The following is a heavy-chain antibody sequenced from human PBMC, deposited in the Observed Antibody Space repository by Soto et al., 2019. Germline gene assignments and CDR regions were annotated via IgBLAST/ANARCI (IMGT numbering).Heavy chain of an antibody. V-gene: IGHV4-59*01. Sequence: QVQLQESGPGLVKPSETLSLTCTVSGGSISSYYWSWIRQPPGKGLEWIGYIYYSGSTNYNPSLKRRVTISVGTSNNQFSLKLSSVTAADTAVYYCARAYYHGSGPNPLPHYYYYGMDVWGQGTTVTVSS. CDR2: IYYSGST. CDR3: ARAYYHGSGPNPLPHYYYYGMDV. J-gene: IGHJ6*02. CDR1: GGSISSYY. D-gene: IGHD3-10*01.